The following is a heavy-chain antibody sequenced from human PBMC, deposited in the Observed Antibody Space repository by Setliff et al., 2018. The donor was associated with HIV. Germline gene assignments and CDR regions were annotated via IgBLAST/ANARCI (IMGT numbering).Heavy chain of an antibody. D-gene: IGHD5-18*01. J-gene: IGHJ4*02. CDR3: AREIPYSFGYYFDY. CDR2: IYTSGST. Sequence: SETLSLTCTVSGDSISSYYWSWIRQPAGKGLEWIGRIYTSGSTNYNPSLKSRLTISVDTSKNQFSLTLSSVTAADTAVYYCAREIPYSFGYYFDYWGQGTLVTVSS. V-gene: IGHV4-4*07. CDR1: GDSISSYY.